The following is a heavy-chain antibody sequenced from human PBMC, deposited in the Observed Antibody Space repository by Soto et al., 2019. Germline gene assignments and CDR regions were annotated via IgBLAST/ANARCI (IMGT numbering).Heavy chain of an antibody. Sequence: GGSLRLACAASGFTFNNYEMNWVRQAPWKGLQWVSYTSSSGGSIYYADSVKGRFTISRDNAKNSLYLQMNSLRAEDTSVYYCARVSRIPLPCMDVWGQGTTVTVSS. V-gene: IGHV3-48*03. J-gene: IGHJ6*02. D-gene: IGHD2-21*01. CDR2: TSSSGGSI. CDR3: ARVSRIPLPCMDV. CDR1: GFTFNNYE.